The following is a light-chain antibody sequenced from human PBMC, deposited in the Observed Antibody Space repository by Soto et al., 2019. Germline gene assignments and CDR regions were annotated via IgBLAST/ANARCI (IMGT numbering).Light chain of an antibody. CDR1: QGISSA. J-gene: IGKJ3*01. CDR2: DAS. V-gene: IGKV1D-13*01. Sequence: AIQLTQSPSSLSASVGDRVTITCRASQGISSALAWYQQKPGKAPKLLIYDASSLESGVPSRFSGSGSGTDFTLTISSLQPEDFATYYCQQFNNYSFGPGTKVDI. CDR3: QQFNNYS.